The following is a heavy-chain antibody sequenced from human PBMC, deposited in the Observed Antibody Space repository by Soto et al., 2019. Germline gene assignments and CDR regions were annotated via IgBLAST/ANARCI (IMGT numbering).Heavy chain of an antibody. J-gene: IGHJ4*02. Sequence: SVKVYCKASGFTFTSSAVQWVRQARVQRLEWIGWIVVGSGNTNYAQKFQERVTITRDMSTSTAYMELSSLRSEDTAVYYCAAWASNYYDSSGYHNWGQGTLVTVSS. CDR3: AAWASNYYDSSGYHN. V-gene: IGHV1-58*01. CDR1: GFTFTSSA. D-gene: IGHD3-22*01. CDR2: IVVGSGNT.